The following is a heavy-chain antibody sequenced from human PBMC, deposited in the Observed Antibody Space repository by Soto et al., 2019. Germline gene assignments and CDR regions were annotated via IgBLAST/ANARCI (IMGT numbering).Heavy chain of an antibody. CDR1: GFTFSSYS. CDR2: ITASGGST. J-gene: IGHJ3*02. V-gene: IGHV3-23*01. D-gene: IGHD1-7*01. CDR3: AKCIHVNWSYDAFHI. Sequence: EVKLLESGGGLVQPGGSLRLSCAASGFTFSSYSMSWVRQAPGKGLEWVSHITASGGSTYYADSVKGRFTISRDSSRNTLYLQMNSLRAEDTALYYCAKCIHVNWSYDAFHIWGQGTMVTVSS.